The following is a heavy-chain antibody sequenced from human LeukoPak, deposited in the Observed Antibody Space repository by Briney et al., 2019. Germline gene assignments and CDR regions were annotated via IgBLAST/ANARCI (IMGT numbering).Heavy chain of an antibody. CDR3: ARGKVTNDY. J-gene: IGHJ4*02. CDR2: IFHSGST. CDR1: GGSISSNF. D-gene: IGHD4-17*01. V-gene: IGHV4-59*01. Sequence: KTSETLSLTCTVSGGSISSNFWSWIRQPPGKGLEWIGYIFHSGSTNYNPSLKSRVTISVDTPKNQFSLNLTSVTAADTAVYYCARGKVTNDYWGQGTLVTVSS.